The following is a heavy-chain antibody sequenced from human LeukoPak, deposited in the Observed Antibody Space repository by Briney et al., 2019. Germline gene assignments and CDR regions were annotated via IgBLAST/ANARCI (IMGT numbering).Heavy chain of an antibody. CDR3: AKRGVVIRVILVGFHKEANYFDS. V-gene: IGHV3-23*01. CDR2: ISDSGGRT. J-gene: IGHJ4*02. D-gene: IGHD3-22*01. CDR1: GITLSNYG. Sequence: GGSLRLSCAVSGITLSNYGMSWVRQAPGKGLEWVAGISDSGGRTNYADSVKGRFTISRDNPKNTLYLQKNSLRVEDTAVYFCAKRGVVIRVILVGFHKEANYFDSWGQGALVTVSS.